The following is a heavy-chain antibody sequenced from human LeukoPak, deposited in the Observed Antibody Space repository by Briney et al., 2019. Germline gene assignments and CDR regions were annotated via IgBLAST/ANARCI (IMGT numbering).Heavy chain of an antibody. J-gene: IGHJ6*02. Sequence: SVTVSCMPSGGTFIHYAISWVRQAPGQGREWMGWIIPFFGTANYAQKFQGRVTITADESTSTAYMEQSSLRSEDTAVYYCAREGPENDAYCGGDCYSSLRYYYGMDVWGQGTTVTVSS. V-gene: IGHV1-69*13. CDR1: GGTFIHYA. CDR2: IIPFFGTA. D-gene: IGHD2-21*02. CDR3: AREGPENDAYCGGDCYSSLRYYYGMDV.